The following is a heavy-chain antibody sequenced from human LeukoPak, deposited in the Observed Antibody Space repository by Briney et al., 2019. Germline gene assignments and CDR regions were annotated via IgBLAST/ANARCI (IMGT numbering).Heavy chain of an antibody. Sequence: ASVKVSCKASGYTFTGYYMHWVRQAPGQGLEWMGWINPNSGGTNYAQKFQGRVTMTRDTSISTAYMELSRLRSDDTAVYYCARNLGYCSSTSCPDAFDIWGQGTIVTVSS. J-gene: IGHJ3*02. CDR3: ARNLGYCSSTSCPDAFDI. D-gene: IGHD2-2*01. V-gene: IGHV1-2*02. CDR1: GYTFTGYY. CDR2: INPNSGGT.